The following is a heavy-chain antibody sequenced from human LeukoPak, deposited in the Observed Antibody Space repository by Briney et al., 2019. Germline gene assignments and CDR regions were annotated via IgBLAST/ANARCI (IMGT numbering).Heavy chain of an antibody. CDR2: ISGGGGST. D-gene: IGHD5-18*01. Sequence: GGSLRLSCAASGFTVSSYAMSWVRQAPGKGLEWASGISGGGGSTYYADSVKGRFTISRDNSKNTLYLQVDSLRAEDTAVYYCAKDGRWIQLLFDYWGQGTLVTVSS. CDR1: GFTVSSYA. CDR3: AKDGRWIQLLFDY. V-gene: IGHV3-23*01. J-gene: IGHJ4*02.